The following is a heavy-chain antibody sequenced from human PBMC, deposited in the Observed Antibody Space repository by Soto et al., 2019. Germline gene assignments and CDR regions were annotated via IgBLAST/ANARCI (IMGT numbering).Heavy chain of an antibody. CDR1: GYTFTSYG. V-gene: IGHV1-18*01. D-gene: IGHD2-15*01. J-gene: IGHJ4*02. Sequence: QVQLVQSGAEVKKPGASVKVSCKASGYTFTSYGVSWVRQAPGQGLEWMGWINAYKGNTNYAQKFQGRVTMTTDTSTSTAYMELRSLRSDDTAIYYCAKVQEKWSKFFDYWGQGTLVTVPS. CDR2: INAYKGNT. CDR3: AKVQEKWSKFFDY.